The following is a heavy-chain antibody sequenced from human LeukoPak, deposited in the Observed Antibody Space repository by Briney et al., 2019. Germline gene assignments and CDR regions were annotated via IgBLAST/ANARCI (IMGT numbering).Heavy chain of an antibody. CDR3: ARDRGYYFDY. CDR2: ISSDITYI. CDR1: GFIFSPYT. V-gene: IGHV3-21*04. D-gene: IGHD5-24*01. J-gene: IGHJ4*02. Sequence: GGSLRLSCAASGFIFSPYTMNWVRQAPGKGLEWVSSISSDITYIFYADSVKGRLTVSRDNAKNSLYLQMSSLRAEDAAVYYCARDRGYYFDYWGQGILVTVSS.